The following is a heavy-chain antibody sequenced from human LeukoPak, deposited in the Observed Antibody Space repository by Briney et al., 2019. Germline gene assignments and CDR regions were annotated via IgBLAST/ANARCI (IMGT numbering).Heavy chain of an antibody. CDR3: ARHELRWIPRTSNFDY. V-gene: IGHV4-39*01. D-gene: IGHD5-18*01. CDR2: IYFSGSS. J-gene: IGHJ4*02. Sequence: SETLSLTCTVSGGSLSSGSYYWGWIRQPPGKGLEWIGSIYYSGSIYFSGSSDYNPSLKSRVTISGDTSKNHFSLRLSSVTAADTAVYYCARHELRWIPRTSNFDYWGQGTLVTVSS. CDR1: GGSLSSGSYY.